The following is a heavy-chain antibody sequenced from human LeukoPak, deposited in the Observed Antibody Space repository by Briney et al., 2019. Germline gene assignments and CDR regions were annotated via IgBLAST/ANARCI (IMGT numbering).Heavy chain of an antibody. V-gene: IGHV1-8*01. CDR2: MNPNSGNT. J-gene: IGHJ4*02. CDR3: ARALGYCSSTSCYPWGSMNDY. D-gene: IGHD2-2*01. CDR1: GYTFTSYD. Sequence: ASVKVSCKASGYTFTSYDINWVRQATGQGLEWMGWMNPNSGNTGYAQKFQGRVTMTRNTSISTAYMELSSLGSEDTAVYYCARALGYCSSTSCYPWGSMNDYWGQGTLVTVSS.